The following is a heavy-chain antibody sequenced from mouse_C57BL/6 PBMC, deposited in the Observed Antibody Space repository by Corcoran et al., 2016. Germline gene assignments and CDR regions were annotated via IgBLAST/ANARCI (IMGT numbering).Heavy chain of an antibody. J-gene: IGHJ4*01. CDR3: ASDGPYSNYFYYAMDY. Sequence: QVQLQQSGAELVKPGASVKISCKASGYAFSSYWMNWVKQRPGKGLEWIGQIYPGDGDTNYNGKFKGKATLTADKSSSTAYMQLSSLTSEDSAVYFCASDGPYSNYFYYAMDYWGQGTAVTVSS. CDR1: GYAFSSYW. D-gene: IGHD2-5*01. CDR2: IYPGDGDT. V-gene: IGHV1-80*01.